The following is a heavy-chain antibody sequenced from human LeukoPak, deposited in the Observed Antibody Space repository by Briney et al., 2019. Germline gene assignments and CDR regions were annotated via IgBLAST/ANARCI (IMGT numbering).Heavy chain of an antibody. CDR3: ARSQEEFYGDLVYNWFDP. V-gene: IGHV1-3*03. J-gene: IGHJ5*02. D-gene: IGHD4-17*01. CDR1: GYTFTSYA. Sequence: ASVKVSCKASGYTFTSYAMHWVRQAPGQRLEWMGWINAGNGNTKYSQEFQGRVTITRDTSASTAYMELSSLRSEDMAVYYCARSQEEFYGDLVYNWFDPWGQGTLVTVSS. CDR2: INAGNGNT.